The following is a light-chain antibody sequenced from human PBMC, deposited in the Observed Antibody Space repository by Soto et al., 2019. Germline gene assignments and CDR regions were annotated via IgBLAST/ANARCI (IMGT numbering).Light chain of an antibody. CDR3: QQYGS. Sequence: EIVLTQFPAALSVSPGERAALSCWASYTVGTNLAWYQQKPGQAPRLVIYGASSRATGIPDRFSGSGSGTDFTLTIRRLEPEDFAVYYCQQYGSFGQGTKVDIK. CDR2: GAS. J-gene: IGKJ1*01. V-gene: IGKV3-20*01. CDR1: YTVGTN.